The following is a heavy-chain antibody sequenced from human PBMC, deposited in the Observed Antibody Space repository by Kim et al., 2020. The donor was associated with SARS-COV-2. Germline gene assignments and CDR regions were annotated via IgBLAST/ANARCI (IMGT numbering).Heavy chain of an antibody. CDR3: ARGGKFYYDTSGYPDDF. J-gene: IGHJ4*02. D-gene: IGHD3-22*01. CDR1: GFTFSSYW. V-gene: IGHV3-7*01. CDR2: IKQDGSEK. Sequence: GGSLRLSCAVSGFTFSSYWMSWVRQAPGKGLEWVANIKQDGSEKNDVDSVRGRFTISRDDAKNSVYLQMNSLRAEDTALYYCARGGKFYYDTSGYPDDFWGQGTLVTVSS.